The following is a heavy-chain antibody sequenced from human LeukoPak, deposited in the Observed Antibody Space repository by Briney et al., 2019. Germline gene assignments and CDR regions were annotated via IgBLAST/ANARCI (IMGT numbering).Heavy chain of an antibody. CDR1: GFTFSSYE. CDR2: ISSSGSTI. Sequence: GGSLRLSCAASGFTFSSYEMNWVRQAPGKGLEWVSYISSSGSTIYYADSVKGRFTISRDNAKNSLYLQMNSLRAEDTAVYYCARDRSELLLSSPYYYMDVWGKGTTVTVSS. CDR3: ARDRSELLLSSPYYYMDV. J-gene: IGHJ6*03. V-gene: IGHV3-48*03. D-gene: IGHD1-26*01.